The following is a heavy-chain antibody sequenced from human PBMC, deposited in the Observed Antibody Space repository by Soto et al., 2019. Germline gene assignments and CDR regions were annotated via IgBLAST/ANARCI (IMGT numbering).Heavy chain of an antibody. CDR3: ATASLYFPGRHGSFDT. J-gene: IGHJ4*02. D-gene: IGHD3-9*01. Sequence: SVKVPCKASGGSFGYRAVTWLRQAPGQGLGWIGHIFSDTADYAHTFQGRVKISSDKSKATAYMQLDSLTSNDTAVYYCATASLYFPGRHGSFDTLGQGTLVPVSS. CDR1: GGSFGYRA. CDR2: IFSDTA. V-gene: IGHV1-69*06.